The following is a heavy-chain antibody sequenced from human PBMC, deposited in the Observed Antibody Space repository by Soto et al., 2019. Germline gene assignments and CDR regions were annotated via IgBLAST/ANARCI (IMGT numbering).Heavy chain of an antibody. V-gene: IGHV1-69*01. CDR3: AADYYDTSGYSFAY. Sequence: QVQLVQSGAEVKKPGSSVKVSCKASGVTFSSYAITWVRQAPGQGLEWMGGIIPIFGTANYAQKFQGRVTITADESTSTAYMELSSLRSEDTAVYYCAADYYDTSGYSFAYWGQGTLVTVSS. CDR1: GVTFSSYA. J-gene: IGHJ4*02. D-gene: IGHD3-22*01. CDR2: IIPIFGTA.